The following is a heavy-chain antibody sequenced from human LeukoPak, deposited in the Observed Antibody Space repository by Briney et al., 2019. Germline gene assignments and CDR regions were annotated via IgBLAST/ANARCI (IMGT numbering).Heavy chain of an antibody. CDR2: INSDGSST. Sequence: GGSLRLSCAASGFTFSSYWMHWVRQAPGKGLVWVSRINSDGSSTSYADSVKGRFTIPRDNAKNTLYLQMNSLRAEDTAVYYCARDLNYDFWSGNIDYWGQGTLVTVSS. CDR1: GFTFSSYW. CDR3: ARDLNYDFWSGNIDY. D-gene: IGHD3-3*01. J-gene: IGHJ4*02. V-gene: IGHV3-74*01.